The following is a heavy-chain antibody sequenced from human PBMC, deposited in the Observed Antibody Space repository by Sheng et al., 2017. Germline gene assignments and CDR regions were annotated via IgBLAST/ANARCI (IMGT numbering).Heavy chain of an antibody. V-gene: IGHV4-34*01. CDR2: INHSGST. CDR3: AKGPGDYYYGMDV. Sequence: QLQLQESGPGLLKPSETLSLTCAVYGGSFSGYYWSWIRQPPGKGLEWIGKINHSGSTNYNPSLRSRVTMSVDTSKNQFSLKLSSVTAADTAVYYCAKGPGDYYYGMDVWGQGTTVTVSS. J-gene: IGHJ6*02. CDR1: GGSFSGYY. D-gene: IGHD2-8*02.